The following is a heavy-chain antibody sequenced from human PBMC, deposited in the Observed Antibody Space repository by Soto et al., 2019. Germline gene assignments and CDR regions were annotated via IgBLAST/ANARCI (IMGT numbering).Heavy chain of an antibody. J-gene: IGHJ4*02. CDR1: GGSISSYY. D-gene: IGHD3-10*01. CDR2: IYYSGST. V-gene: IGHV4-59*01. Sequence: SETLSLTCTVSGGSISSYYWSWIRQPPGKGLEWIGYIYYSGSTNYNPSLKSRVTISVDTSKNQFSLKLSSVTAADTAVYYCARAYYYGSGSRFDFWGPGTLVTLSS. CDR3: ARAYYYGSGSRFDF.